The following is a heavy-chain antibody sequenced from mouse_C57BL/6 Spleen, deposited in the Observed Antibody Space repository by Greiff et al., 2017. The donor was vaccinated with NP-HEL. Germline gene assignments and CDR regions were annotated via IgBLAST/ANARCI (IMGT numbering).Heavy chain of an antibody. CDR3: AREGGSRGAMDY. J-gene: IGHJ4*01. CDR1: GYTFTSYW. CDR2: IDPSDSYT. Sequence: QVQLKQPGAELVKPGASVKLSCKASGYTFTSYWMQWVKQRPGQGLEWIGEIDPSDSYTNYNQKFKGKATLTVDTSSSTAYMQLSSLTSEDSAVYYCAREGGSRGAMDYWGQGTSVTVSS. V-gene: IGHV1-50*01. D-gene: IGHD1-1*01.